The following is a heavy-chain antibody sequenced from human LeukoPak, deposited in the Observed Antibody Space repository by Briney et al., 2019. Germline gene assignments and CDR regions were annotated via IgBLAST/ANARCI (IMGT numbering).Heavy chain of an antibody. D-gene: IGHD3-10*01. CDR3: AREDGSGSYPGYYYGMDV. CDR2: IYIGGNT. CDR1: EFTVSSNY. J-gene: IGHJ6*02. V-gene: IGHV3-53*01. Sequence: GGSLRLSCAASEFTVSSNYMHWVRQAPGKGLEWVSLIYIGGNTFYADSVKGRFTISRDNSKNTLYLQMNSLRAEDTAVYYCAREDGSGSYPGYYYGMDVWGQGTTVTVSS.